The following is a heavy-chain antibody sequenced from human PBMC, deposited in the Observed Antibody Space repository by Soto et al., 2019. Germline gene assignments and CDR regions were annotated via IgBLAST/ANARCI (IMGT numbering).Heavy chain of an antibody. CDR3: ARGDMWFS. CDR1: GGSISSYY. V-gene: IGHV4-59*08. Sequence: QVQLQESGPGLVKPSETLSLTCTVSGGSISSYYWSWIRQPPGKGLEWIGYIYYSGSTNYNPSLSSRVTISVDTSKNQFSLKLSSVTAADAAVYYCARGDMWFSWGQGTLVTVSS. CDR2: IYYSGST. J-gene: IGHJ4*02. D-gene: IGHD2-15*01.